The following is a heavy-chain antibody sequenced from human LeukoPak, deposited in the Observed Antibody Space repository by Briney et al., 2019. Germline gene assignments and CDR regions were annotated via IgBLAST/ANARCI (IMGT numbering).Heavy chain of an antibody. Sequence: GGSLRLSCAASGFTFSSYWMHWVRQAPGKGLVWVSRINSDGSSTSYADSVKGRFTISRDNAKNTLYLQMNSLRAEDTAVYYCARDLYYYDSSGYGVDAFDIWGQGTMVTVSS. J-gene: IGHJ3*02. CDR1: GFTFSSYW. CDR3: ARDLYYYDSSGYGVDAFDI. V-gene: IGHV3-74*01. CDR2: INSDGSST. D-gene: IGHD3-22*01.